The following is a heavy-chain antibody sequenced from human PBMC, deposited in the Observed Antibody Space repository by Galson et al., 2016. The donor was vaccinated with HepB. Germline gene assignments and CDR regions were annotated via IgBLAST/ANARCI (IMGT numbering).Heavy chain of an antibody. Sequence: SETLSLTCTVSGGSISSTSYCWAWIRQPPGKGLEWIGTFCDSANIYYKPSLKSRLTISVDTSKSQLSLKLSSVTAADTAVYYCAREAGYCGGDCYNTVFAFDIWGQGTMVTVSS. CDR1: GGSISSTSYC. V-gene: IGHV4-39*07. J-gene: IGHJ3*02. D-gene: IGHD2-21*02. CDR3: AREAGYCGGDCYNTVFAFDI. CDR2: FCDSANI.